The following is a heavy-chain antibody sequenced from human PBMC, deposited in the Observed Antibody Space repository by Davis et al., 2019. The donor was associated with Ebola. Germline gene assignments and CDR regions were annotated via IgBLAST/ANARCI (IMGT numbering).Heavy chain of an antibody. CDR3: ARDGTGQPDYYYYYGMDV. J-gene: IGHJ6*02. Sequence: SVKVSCKASGGTFSSYAISWVRQAPGQGLEWMGGIIPIFGTANYAQKFQGRVTITADESTSTAYMELSSLRSEDTAVYYCARDGTGQPDYYYYYGMDVWGQGTTVTVSS. V-gene: IGHV1-69*13. CDR1: GGTFSSYA. CDR2: IIPIFGTA. D-gene: IGHD1-14*01.